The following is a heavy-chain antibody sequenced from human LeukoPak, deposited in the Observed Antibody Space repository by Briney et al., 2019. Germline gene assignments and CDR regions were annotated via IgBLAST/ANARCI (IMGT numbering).Heavy chain of an antibody. J-gene: IGHJ4*02. D-gene: IGHD4-23*01. CDR1: GYSFTSYW. V-gene: IGHV5-10-1*01. CDR3: ARHVDTTVVTSTFDY. CDR2: IDPSDTYT. Sequence: HGESLKISCKGSGYSFTSYWISWVRQMPGKGLEWMGRIDPSDTYTNYGPSFQGHVTISSDKSVSTAYLHWSSLKASDTAMYYCARHVDTTVVTSTFDYWGQGTLVTVSS.